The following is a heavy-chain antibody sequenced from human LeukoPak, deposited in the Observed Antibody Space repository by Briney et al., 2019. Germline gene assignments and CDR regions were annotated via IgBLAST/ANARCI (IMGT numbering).Heavy chain of an antibody. CDR1: GFTFSSYS. CDR3: ARDNGRHYDFWSGSKRGIDY. CDR2: ISSSSSYI. J-gene: IGHJ4*02. D-gene: IGHD3-3*01. V-gene: IGHV3-21*01. Sequence: GSLILSCAASGFTFSSYSMNWVRQAPGKGLEWVSSISSSSSYIYYADSVKGRFTISRDNAKNSLYLKMNSLRAEDTAVYYCARDNGRHYDFWSGSKRGIDYWGQGTLVTVSS.